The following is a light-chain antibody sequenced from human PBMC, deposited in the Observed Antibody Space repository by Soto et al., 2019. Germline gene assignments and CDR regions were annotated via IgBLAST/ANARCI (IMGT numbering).Light chain of an antibody. V-gene: IGKV3D-15*01. CDR1: QSVSNN. J-gene: IGKJ1*01. Sequence: IVLTQSPGTLSLSPGERATLSCGASQSVSNNYLAWYQQKPGQAPRLLIYGASNRATGIPDRFSGSGSGTEFTLTISSLQSEDFAVYYCQQYNNWPPRTFGQGTKVDI. CDR2: GAS. CDR3: QQYNNWPPRT.